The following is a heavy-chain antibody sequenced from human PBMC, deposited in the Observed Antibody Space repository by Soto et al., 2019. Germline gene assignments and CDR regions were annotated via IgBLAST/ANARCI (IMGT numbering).Heavy chain of an antibody. CDR3: AKNQGVELVPLATVDWFDP. CDR2: ISGSGFKK. V-gene: IGHV3-23*01. D-gene: IGHD1-26*01. Sequence: SCKASGYTFTSYAMHWVRQAPGKGLEWISSISGSGFKKYYADSVKGRFTISRDNSKSTVYLELNNLSAEDTAVYHCAKNQGVELVPLATVDWFDPWGQGSVVTVSS. CDR1: GYTFTSYA. J-gene: IGHJ5*02.